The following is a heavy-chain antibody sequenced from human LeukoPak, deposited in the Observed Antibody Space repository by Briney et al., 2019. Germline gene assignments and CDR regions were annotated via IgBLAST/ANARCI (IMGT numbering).Heavy chain of an antibody. J-gene: IGHJ6*02. CDR1: GFSFRSFE. CDR2: ISSASGTI. V-gene: IGHV3-48*03. Sequence: GGSLRLSCAASGFSFRSFEMSWVRQAPGKGLECIAHISSASGTIYHADSVKGRFTISRANANNSLYLQMNSLRAEDTAIYYCARSTELSDPYFYYGMDVWGQGTTVTVSS. D-gene: IGHD1-26*01. CDR3: ARSTELSDPYFYYGMDV.